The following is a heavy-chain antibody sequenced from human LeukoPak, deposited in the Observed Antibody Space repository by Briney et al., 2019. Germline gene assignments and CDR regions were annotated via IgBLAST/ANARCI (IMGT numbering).Heavy chain of an antibody. V-gene: IGHV3-23*01. D-gene: IGHD3-22*01. J-gene: IGHJ4*02. Sequence: GGSLRLSCAASGFTFSSYAMSWVRQAPGKGLEWVSAISGSGGSTYYADSVKGRFTISRDNAKNTLYLQMNSLRAEDTAVYYCARDSYGSSGYLNWGQGTLVTVSS. CDR1: GFTFSSYA. CDR2: ISGSGGST. CDR3: ARDSYGSSGYLN.